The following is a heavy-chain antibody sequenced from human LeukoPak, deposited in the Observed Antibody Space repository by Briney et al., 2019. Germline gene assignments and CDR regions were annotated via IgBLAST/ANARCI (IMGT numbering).Heavy chain of an antibody. V-gene: IGHV4-30-2*01. CDR1: GGSISSGGYS. CDR2: IYHSGST. CDR3: ARRGGSGRSFDY. Sequence: SETLSLTCAVSGGSISSGGYSWSWIRQPPGKGLEWIGYIYHSGSTYYNPSLKSRVTISVDRPKNQFSLKLSSVTAADTAVYYCARRGGSGRSFDYWGQGTLVTVSS. D-gene: IGHD3-10*01. J-gene: IGHJ4*02.